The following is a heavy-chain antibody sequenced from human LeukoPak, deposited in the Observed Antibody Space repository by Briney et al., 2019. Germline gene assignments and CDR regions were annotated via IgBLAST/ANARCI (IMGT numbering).Heavy chain of an antibody. CDR3: ARDVHPYSSSWYSALNYYYYDGMDV. CDR2: ISYDGSNK. Sequence: GGSLRLSCAASGFTFSSYAMQWVRQAPGKGLEWVAVISYDGSNKSYADSVKGRFTISRDNTKNTLYLQMNSLRAEDTAVHYCARDVHPYSSSWYSALNYYYYDGMDVWGQGTTVTVSS. J-gene: IGHJ6*02. D-gene: IGHD6-13*01. CDR1: GFTFSSYA. V-gene: IGHV3-30-3*01.